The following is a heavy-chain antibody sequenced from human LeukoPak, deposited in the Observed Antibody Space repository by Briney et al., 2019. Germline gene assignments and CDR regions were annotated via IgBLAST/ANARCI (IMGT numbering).Heavy chain of an antibody. CDR2: ISGSGDYT. V-gene: IGHV3-23*01. CDR3: ANFERTVAGPYNWFDP. CDR1: RFSFNTYA. D-gene: IGHD6-19*01. J-gene: IGHJ5*02. Sequence: GGSLRLSCTVSRFSFNTYAMSWVRQAPGKGLDWVAAISGSGDYTYYADSVKGRFTISRDNSKNTLYLQMGNLRADDTAVYYCANFERTVAGPYNWFDPWGRGTLVTVSS.